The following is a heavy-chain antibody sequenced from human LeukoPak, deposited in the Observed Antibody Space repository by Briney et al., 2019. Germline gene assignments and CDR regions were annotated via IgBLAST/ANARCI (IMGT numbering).Heavy chain of an antibody. CDR2: IYTSGST. CDR1: GGSTSSGSYY. J-gene: IGHJ5*01. D-gene: IGHD5-18*01. V-gene: IGHV4-61*02. Sequence: PSETLSLTCTVSGGSTSSGSYYWSWIRQPAGKGLEWIGRIYTSGSTNYNPSLKSRVTISVDTSKNQFSQKLSSVTAADTAVYYCAREGVDTAMVTWFDYWGQGTLVTVSS. CDR3: AREGVDTAMVTWFDY.